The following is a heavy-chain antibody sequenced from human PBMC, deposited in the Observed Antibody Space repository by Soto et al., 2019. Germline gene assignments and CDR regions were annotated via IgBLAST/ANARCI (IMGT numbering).Heavy chain of an antibody. CDR3: AIYGNFLKDGDAVFIPDHLDTLDV. J-gene: IGHJ6*02. Sequence: EVQVVETGGGVIQPGGSLRLSCAASGFTVSSYFMGWVRQAPGKGLEWVSVIYSGCTTYHADSVKGRFTISRDNSKNTMSMKMNNLRVDDTTTYYSAIYGNFLKDGDAVFIPDHLDTLDVWGQGTTVTVSS. D-gene: IGHD3-16*01. CDR1: GFTVSSYF. V-gene: IGHV3-53*02. CDR2: IYSGCTT.